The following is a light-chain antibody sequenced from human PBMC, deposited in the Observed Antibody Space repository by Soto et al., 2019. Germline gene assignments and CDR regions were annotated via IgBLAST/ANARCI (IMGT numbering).Light chain of an antibody. V-gene: IGLV1-40*01. Sequence: QSVLTQPPSLSGAPGQRVTLSCPGSSSNIGATYDVQWYQQLPGTAPKLLIYGNSNRPSGVPDRFSGSKSGTSASLAITGPQADDEADYYCQSYDSSLSAHYVFGTGTKVTVL. J-gene: IGLJ1*01. CDR1: SSNIGATYD. CDR3: QSYDSSLSAHYV. CDR2: GNS.